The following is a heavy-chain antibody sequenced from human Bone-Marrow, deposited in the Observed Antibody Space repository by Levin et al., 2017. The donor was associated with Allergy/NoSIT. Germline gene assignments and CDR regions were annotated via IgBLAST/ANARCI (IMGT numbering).Heavy chain of an antibody. CDR3: SHTQGFGDGSDFDA. Sequence: SGPTLVKPTQTLTLTCTFSGFSLTKSGEGVGWIRQPPGKALEWLSVIYWDADKRYSPSLKSRLTITKDTSKNQVVLTMTNMDPLYTATYYFSHTQGFGDGSDFDAWGQGNLVTVSS. CDR1: GFSLTKSGEG. CDR2: IYWDADK. D-gene: IGHD3-10*01. V-gene: IGHV2-5*02. J-gene: IGHJ4*02.